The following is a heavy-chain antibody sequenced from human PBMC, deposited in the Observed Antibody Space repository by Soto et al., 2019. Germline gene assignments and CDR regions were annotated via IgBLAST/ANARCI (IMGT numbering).Heavy chain of an antibody. CDR1: GGSFSGYD. D-gene: IGHD3-10*01. CDR2: INHSGST. V-gene: IGHV4-34*01. CDR3: ARGRTVLLWFGELLNWFDP. J-gene: IGHJ5*02. Sequence: SETLSLTCAVYGGSFSGYDWSWIRQPQGKGLEWIGEINHSGSTNYNPSLKSRVTISVDTSKNQFSLRLSSVTAADTAVYYCARGRTVLLWFGELLNWFDPWGQGTLVTVSS.